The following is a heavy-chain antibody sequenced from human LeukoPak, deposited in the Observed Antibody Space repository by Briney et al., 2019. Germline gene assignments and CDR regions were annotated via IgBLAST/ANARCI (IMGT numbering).Heavy chain of an antibody. CDR1: DDSITHYY. J-gene: IGHJ4*02. D-gene: IGHD4-17*01. CDR3: ARHAGNHYGDFFDY. CDR2: SHYSKTT. V-gene: IGHV4-59*08. Sequence: SETLSLTCSVSDDSITHYYWSWIRQSTEEGLVWIAYSHYSKTTTYHPSLRSRATVSVDASKNQFSLKLSSVTAADTAVYYCARHAGNHYGDFFDYWGQGTLVTVSS.